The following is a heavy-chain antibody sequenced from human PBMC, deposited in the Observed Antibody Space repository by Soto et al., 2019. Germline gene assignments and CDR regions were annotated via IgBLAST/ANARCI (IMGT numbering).Heavy chain of an antibody. D-gene: IGHD3-10*01. V-gene: IGHV4-30-4*01. J-gene: IGHJ6*02. CDR1: GGSISSGDYY. Sequence: PSETLSLTCTVSGGSISSGDYYWSWIRQPPGKGLEWIGYIYYSGSTYYNPSLKSRVTISVDTSKNQFSLKLSSVTAADTAVYYCARVSLRGSGSYYPGTHYIMDVWGQGTTVTVSS. CDR3: ARVSLRGSGSYYPGTHYIMDV. CDR2: IYYSGST.